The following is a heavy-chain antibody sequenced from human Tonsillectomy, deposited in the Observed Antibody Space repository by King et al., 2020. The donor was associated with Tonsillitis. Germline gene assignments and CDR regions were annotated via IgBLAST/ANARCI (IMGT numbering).Heavy chain of an antibody. V-gene: IGHV2-5*02. Sequence: FTLKESGPTLVKPTQTLTLTCTFSGVSLSTRGVWVGWIRQPPGKALEWLALIYWDDDKRYSPSLKSRLTITKDTSKNKVVLTMTNMDPVDTATYYCAHRRRAVGFDPWGQGTLVTVSS. J-gene: IGHJ5*02. D-gene: IGHD6-19*01. CDR3: AHRRRAVGFDP. CDR1: GVSLSTRGVW. CDR2: IYWDDDK.